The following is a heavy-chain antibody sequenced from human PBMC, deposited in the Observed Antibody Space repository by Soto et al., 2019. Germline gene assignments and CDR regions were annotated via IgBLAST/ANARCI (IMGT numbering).Heavy chain of an antibody. CDR3: ARVPSRYGSGPYGMDV. CDR2: VSFDGSNK. J-gene: IGHJ6*02. D-gene: IGHD3-10*01. CDR1: EFAFSSYS. Sequence: PGWSLRLSFVASEFAFSSYSMHWVRPAPGKGLEWVAVVSFDGSNKKSIDSLRGRFTVSRNNSKNTLYLQMNSLRVEDTAVYYCARVPSRYGSGPYGMDVWGQGTTVTVSS. V-gene: IGHV3-30-3*01.